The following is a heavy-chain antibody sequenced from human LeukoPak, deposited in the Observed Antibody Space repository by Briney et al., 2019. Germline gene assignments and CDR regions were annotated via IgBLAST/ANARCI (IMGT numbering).Heavy chain of an antibody. Sequence: PSETLSLTCIVSGGSISDYFWSWIRQPAGKGLEWIGHMSTSGNTNYNPSLKSRVTMSLDTSQNQFSLKVNPVTAADTAVYYCARANYIWGSYVYWGQGTLVTVSS. V-gene: IGHV4-4*07. CDR1: GGSISDYF. J-gene: IGHJ4*02. D-gene: IGHD3-16*01. CDR2: MSTSGNT. CDR3: ARANYIWGSYVY.